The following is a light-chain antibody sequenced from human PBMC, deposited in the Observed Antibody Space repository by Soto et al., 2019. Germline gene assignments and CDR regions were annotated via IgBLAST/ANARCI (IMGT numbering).Light chain of an antibody. Sequence: QSALTQPASVSGSPGQSITISCTGTSSDIGSYNLVSWYQHHPGKAPKVLIYEVSKRPSGVSDRFSGSKSGNTASLTISGLRAEDEADYFCCSHAGIRVFGGGTQLTVL. V-gene: IGLV2-23*02. CDR1: SSDIGSYNL. CDR2: EVS. CDR3: CSHAGIRV. J-gene: IGLJ3*02.